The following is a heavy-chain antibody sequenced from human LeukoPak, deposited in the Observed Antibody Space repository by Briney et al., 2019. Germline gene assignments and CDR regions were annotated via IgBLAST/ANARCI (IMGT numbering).Heavy chain of an antibody. D-gene: IGHD3-22*01. J-gene: IGHJ3*02. CDR1: GGSFSGYY. V-gene: IGHV4-34*01. CDR3: ARQWLSAYDAFDI. CDR2: INHSGST. Sequence: KPSETLSLTCAVYGGSFSGYYWSWIRQPPGKGLEWIGEINHSGSTNYNPSPKSRVTISVDTSKNQFSLKLSSVTAADTAVYYCARQWLSAYDAFDIWGQGTMVTVSS.